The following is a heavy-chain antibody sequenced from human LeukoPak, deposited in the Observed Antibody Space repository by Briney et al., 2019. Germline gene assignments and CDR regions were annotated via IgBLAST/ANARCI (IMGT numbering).Heavy chain of an antibody. CDR2: ISSSSSYT. D-gene: IGHD6-13*01. V-gene: IGHV3-11*06. CDR3: ASSYSSSWNPFDY. CDR1: GLTFSDYY. Sequence: PGGSLRLSCAASGLTFSDYYMSWIRQAPGKGLEWVSYISSSSSYTNYADSVKGRFTISRDNAKNSLYLQMNSLRAEDTAVYYCASSYSSSWNPFDYWGQGTLVTVSS. J-gene: IGHJ4*02.